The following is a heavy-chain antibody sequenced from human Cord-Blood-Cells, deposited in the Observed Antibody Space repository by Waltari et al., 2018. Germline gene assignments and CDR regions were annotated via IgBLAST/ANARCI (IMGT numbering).Heavy chain of an antibody. V-gene: IGHV1-69*06. J-gene: IGHJ4*02. CDR1: GGTFSIYA. Sequence: QVQRVQSGAEVKMSGSSVKVSCKASGGTFSIYAISWVRQAPGQGLEWMGGISPIFGTANYAQKFQGRVTITADKSTSTAYMELSSLRSEDTAVYYCARAWHSNFDYWGQGTLVTVSS. CDR2: ISPIFGTA. D-gene: IGHD4-4*01. CDR3: ARAWHSNFDY.